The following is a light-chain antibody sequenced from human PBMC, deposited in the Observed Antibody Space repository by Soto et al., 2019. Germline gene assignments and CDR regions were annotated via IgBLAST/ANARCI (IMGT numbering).Light chain of an antibody. CDR3: QQYTSYSP. J-gene: IGKJ4*02. Sequence: DIQMTQSPSTLSASVGDRVTITCRASQSINNLLAWYQQKPGKAPKLLIYKASSLESGVPSRFSGNGSGTEFTLTISRLQPDDFATYYCQQYTSYSPFGGGTKVEIK. CDR2: KAS. V-gene: IGKV1-5*03. CDR1: QSINNL.